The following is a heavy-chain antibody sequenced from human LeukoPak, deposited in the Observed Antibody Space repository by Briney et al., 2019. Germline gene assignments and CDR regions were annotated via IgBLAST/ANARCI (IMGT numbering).Heavy chain of an antibody. V-gene: IGHV4-39*01. D-gene: IGHD3-3*01. CDR1: GGSISSSSYY. CDR3: ARVLRFLEWLEFDP. CDR2: IYYSGST. Sequence: SETLSLTCTVSGGSISSSSYYWGWIRQPPGKGLEWIGSIYYSGSTYYNPSPKSRVTISVDTSKNQFSLKLSSVTAADTAVYYCARVLRFLEWLEFDPWGQGTLVTVSS. J-gene: IGHJ5*02.